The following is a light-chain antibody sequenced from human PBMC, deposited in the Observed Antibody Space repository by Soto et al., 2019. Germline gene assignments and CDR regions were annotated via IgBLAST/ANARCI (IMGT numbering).Light chain of an antibody. CDR2: AAA. CDR3: QQSYNTPYT. J-gene: IGKJ2*01. CDR1: QSTRNN. V-gene: IGKV1-39*01. Sequence: DIQMTQSPSSLSASVGDRVTITCRSSQSTRNNLNWYQQKPGKAPSLLIYAAASLQSGVPSRFSAGGSGTDFTLTISSLQPEDFATYYCQQSYNTPYTFGQGTHLEI.